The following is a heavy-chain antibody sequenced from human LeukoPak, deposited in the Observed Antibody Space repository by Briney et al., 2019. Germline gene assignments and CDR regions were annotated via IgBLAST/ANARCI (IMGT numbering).Heavy chain of an antibody. CDR3: ARVHTYDAFDI. D-gene: IGHD2/OR15-2a*01. Sequence: GGSLRLSCAASGFTFSSYWMHWVRQAPGKGLVWVSRINSDGSSTSYADSVKGRFTIPRDNAKNTLYLQMNSLRAEDTAVYYCARVHTYDAFDIWGQGTMVTVSS. J-gene: IGHJ3*02. V-gene: IGHV3-74*01. CDR2: INSDGSST. CDR1: GFTFSSYW.